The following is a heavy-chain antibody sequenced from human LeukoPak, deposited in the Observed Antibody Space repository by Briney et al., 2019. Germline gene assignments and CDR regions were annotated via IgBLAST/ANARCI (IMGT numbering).Heavy chain of an antibody. J-gene: IGHJ3*02. CDR3: ARDRYSSSWDDAIDI. Sequence: GRSLRLSCAASGFTFSSYAMHWVRQARGKGLEWVAVISYDGSNKYYADSVKGRFTISRDNSKNTLYLQMNSLRAEDTAVYYCARDRYSSSWDDAIDIWGQGTMVTVSS. CDR2: ISYDGSNK. D-gene: IGHD6-13*01. V-gene: IGHV3-30*04. CDR1: GFTFSSYA.